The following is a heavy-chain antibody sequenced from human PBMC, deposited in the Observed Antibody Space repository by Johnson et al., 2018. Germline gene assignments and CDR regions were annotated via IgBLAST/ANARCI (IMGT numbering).Heavy chain of an antibody. D-gene: IGHD1-1*01. J-gene: IGHJ3*02. Sequence: QVQLQESGGGVVQPGRSLRLSCAVSGFTFSSYAMHWVRQAPGKGLEWVAVISYDGSNKYYGDSVKGRFTISRDNSKNPLYLQMNRLRAEDTAVYYCAKAVGALEPTGACDIWGQGTMVTVSS. V-gene: IGHV3-30*04. CDR3: AKAVGALEPTGACDI. CDR2: ISYDGSNK. CDR1: GFTFSSYA.